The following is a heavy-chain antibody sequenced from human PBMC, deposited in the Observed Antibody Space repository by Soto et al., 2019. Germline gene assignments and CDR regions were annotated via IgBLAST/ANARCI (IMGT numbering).Heavy chain of an antibody. Sequence: GGSLRLSCTASGFTFSYHGMHWVRQAPGKGLEWVSSISGSVGSTFYADSVKGRFTISRDNSMNTLYLQMNSLRAEDTAVYYCAKDRTIASRNFDSWGPGALVTVSS. CDR2: ISGSVGST. D-gene: IGHD6-6*01. J-gene: IGHJ4*02. V-gene: IGHV3-23*01. CDR1: GFTFSYHG. CDR3: AKDRTIASRNFDS.